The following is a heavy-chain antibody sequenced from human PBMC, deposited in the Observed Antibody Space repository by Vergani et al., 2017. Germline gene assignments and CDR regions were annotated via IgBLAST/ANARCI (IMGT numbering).Heavy chain of an antibody. CDR3: ARDAGRDWYSNYYYGMDV. Sequence: QVQLQQWGAGLLKPSETLSLTCAVYGGSISSYYWSWIRQPPGKGLEWIGYIYYSGSTNYNPSLKSRVTISVDTSKNQFSLKLSSVTAADTAVYYCARDAGRDWYSNYYYGMDVWGQGTTVTVSS. J-gene: IGHJ6*02. D-gene: IGHD3/OR15-3a*01. CDR1: GGSISSYY. CDR2: IYYSGST. V-gene: IGHV4-59*01.